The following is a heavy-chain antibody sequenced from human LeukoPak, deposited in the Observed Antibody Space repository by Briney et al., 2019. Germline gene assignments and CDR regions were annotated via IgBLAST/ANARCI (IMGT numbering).Heavy chain of an antibody. CDR3: ARGGYSSGWALGDYYYYYGMDV. Sequence: SGTLSLTCSVYGGSFSGYYWSWIRQPPGKGLGWIGEINHSGSTNYNPSLKSRVTISVDTSKNQFSLKLSSVTAADTAVYYCARGGYSSGWALGDYYYYYGMDVWGQGTTVTVSS. J-gene: IGHJ6*02. V-gene: IGHV4-34*01. CDR1: GGSFSGYY. CDR2: INHSGST. D-gene: IGHD6-19*01.